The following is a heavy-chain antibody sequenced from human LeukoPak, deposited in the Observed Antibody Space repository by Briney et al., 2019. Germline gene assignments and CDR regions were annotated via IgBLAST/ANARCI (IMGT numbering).Heavy chain of an antibody. CDR2: ISGSGGST. CDR1: GFTFSSYA. V-gene: IGHV3-23*01. CDR3: ANLLTSYYYDSSGVGHSWFDP. J-gene: IGHJ5*02. Sequence: PGGSLRLSCAASGFTFSSYAMSWVRQAPGKGLEWVSAISGSGGSTYYADSVKGRFAISRDNSKNTLYLQMNSLRAEDTAVYYCANLLTSYYYDSSGVGHSWFDPWGQGTLVTVSS. D-gene: IGHD3-22*01.